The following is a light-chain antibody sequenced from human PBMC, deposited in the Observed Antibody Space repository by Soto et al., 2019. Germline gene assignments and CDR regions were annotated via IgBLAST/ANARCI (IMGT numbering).Light chain of an antibody. CDR3: QQYNSYPWT. Sequence: DIQMTQSPSTLSASVGDRVTITCRASQSISSWLAWYQQKPGKAPKLLIHKASSLQSGVPSRFSGSGSGTEFTLTISSLQPDDFAAYYCQQYNSYPWTFGPGTEVEIK. CDR1: QSISSW. CDR2: KAS. V-gene: IGKV1-5*03. J-gene: IGKJ1*01.